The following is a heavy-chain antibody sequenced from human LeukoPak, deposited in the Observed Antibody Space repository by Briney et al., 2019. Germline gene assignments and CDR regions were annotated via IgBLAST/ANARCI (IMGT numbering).Heavy chain of an antibody. CDR1: GFTFSSYS. V-gene: IGHV3-48*04. CDR3: AQSFDN. Sequence: PGGSLRLSCAASGFTFSSYSMNWVRQAPGKGLEWVSYISSSGTTTYYADSVKGRFTISRDNAKYSLYLQMNSLRAEDTAIYYCAQSFDNWGQGTLVTVSS. J-gene: IGHJ4*02. CDR2: ISSSGTTT.